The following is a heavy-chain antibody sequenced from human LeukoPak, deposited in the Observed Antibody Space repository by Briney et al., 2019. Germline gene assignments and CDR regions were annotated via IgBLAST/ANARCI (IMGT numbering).Heavy chain of an antibody. D-gene: IGHD2-21*02. CDR1: GFTFSSYW. CDR2: IKQDGSEK. Sequence: GGSLRLSCAASGFTFSSYWMSWVRQAPGKGLEWVANIKQDGSEKYYVDSVKGRFTISRDNAKNSLYLQMNSLRAEDTAVYYCARLVVVTAVPYYFDYWGRGTLVTVSS. V-gene: IGHV3-7*01. J-gene: IGHJ4*02. CDR3: ARLVVVTAVPYYFDY.